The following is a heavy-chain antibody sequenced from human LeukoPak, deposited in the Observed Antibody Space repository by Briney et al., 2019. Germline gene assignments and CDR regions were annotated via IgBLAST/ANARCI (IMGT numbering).Heavy chain of an antibody. CDR3: ARGPGVVPHDILTGYYKGRGRYFDY. CDR2: VYHSGGA. Sequence: PSETLSLTCAVSGASIASHSWWSWVRQPPGKGLEWIGEVYHSGGANYKPSLKSRVTISVDTSKNQFSLKLSSVTAADTAVYYCARGPGVVPHDILTGYYKGRGRYFDYWGQGTLVTVSS. D-gene: IGHD3-9*01. CDR1: GASIASHSW. J-gene: IGHJ4*02. V-gene: IGHV4/OR15-8*01.